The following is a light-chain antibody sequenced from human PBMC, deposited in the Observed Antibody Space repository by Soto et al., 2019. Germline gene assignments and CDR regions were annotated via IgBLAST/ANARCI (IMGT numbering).Light chain of an antibody. CDR3: QHYNSYSEA. V-gene: IGKV1-5*03. Sequence: DIRMTQSPSTLSGSVGDRVTITCRASQTISSWLAWYQQKPGKAPKLLIYKASTLKSGVPSRFSGSGSGTEFTLTISSLQPDDFATYDCQHYNSYSEAFGQGTKVDIK. J-gene: IGKJ1*01. CDR2: KAS. CDR1: QTISSW.